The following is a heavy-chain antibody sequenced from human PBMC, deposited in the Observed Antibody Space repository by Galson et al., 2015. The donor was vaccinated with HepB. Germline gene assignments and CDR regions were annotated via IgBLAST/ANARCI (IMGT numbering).Heavy chain of an antibody. D-gene: IGHD2-2*01. CDR3: ARARLVLVPAARGGWFDP. J-gene: IGHJ5*02. V-gene: IGHV1-8*01. CDR1: GYTFTSYD. CDR2: MNPNSGNT. Sequence: SVKVSCKASGYTFTSYDINWVRQATGQGLEWMGWMNPNSGNTGYAQKLQGRVTMTRSTSESTAYMELSSLRSEDTAVYYCARARLVLVPAARGGWFDPWGQGTLVTVSS.